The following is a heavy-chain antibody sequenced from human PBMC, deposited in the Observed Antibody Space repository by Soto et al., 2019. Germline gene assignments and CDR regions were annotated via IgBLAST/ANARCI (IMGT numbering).Heavy chain of an antibody. Sequence: HPGGSLRLSCAASGFTFSSYGMHWVRQAPGKGLEWVAVISYDGSNKYYADSVKGRFTISRDNSKNTLYLQMNSLRAEDTAVYYCAKEISATYSYGQSMDVWGQGTTVTVSS. D-gene: IGHD5-18*01. J-gene: IGHJ6*02. CDR3: AKEISATYSYGQSMDV. CDR2: ISYDGSNK. CDR1: GFTFSSYG. V-gene: IGHV3-30*18.